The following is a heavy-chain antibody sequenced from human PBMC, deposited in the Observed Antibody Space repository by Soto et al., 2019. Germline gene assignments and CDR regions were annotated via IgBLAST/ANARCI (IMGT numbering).Heavy chain of an antibody. J-gene: IGHJ6*02. CDR2: IYYSGST. CDR1: SGSINNYY. CDR3: ARWHSSSGYYGMDV. Sequence: QESGPGLVKPSETLSLTCTVSSGSINNYYWSWIRQPPGKGLEWIAYIYYSGSTNYNPSFKSRVIASVDTSRNQCSLKLSSVTAADTAVYYCARWHSSSGYYGMDVWGQGTTVTVSS. D-gene: IGHD6-25*01. V-gene: IGHV4-59*01.